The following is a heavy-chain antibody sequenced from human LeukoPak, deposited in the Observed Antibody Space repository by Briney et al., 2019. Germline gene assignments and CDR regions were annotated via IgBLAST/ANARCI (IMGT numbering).Heavy chain of an antibody. CDR2: IIPILGIA. CDR1: GGTFSSYS. D-gene: IGHD2-21*02. CDR3: ARDAFTAYCGGDCYSRPYWYFDL. Sequence: ASVKVSCKASGGTFSSYSISWVRQAPGQGLEWMGRIIPILGIANYAQKFQGRVTITAAKSTSTAYMELSSLRFEDTAVYYCARDAFTAYCGGDCYSRPYWYFDLWGRGTLVTVSS. V-gene: IGHV1-69*04. J-gene: IGHJ2*01.